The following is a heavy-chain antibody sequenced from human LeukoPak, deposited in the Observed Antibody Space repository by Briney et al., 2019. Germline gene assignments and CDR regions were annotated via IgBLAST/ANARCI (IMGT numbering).Heavy chain of an antibody. J-gene: IGHJ4*02. CDR2: IKYDGSEK. V-gene: IGHV3-7*01. D-gene: IGHD2-8*02. CDR1: GFTFTNYW. CDR3: ARLLV. Sequence: GGPLRLSCVASGFTFTNYWMSWVRQAPGKGLEWVANIKYDGSEKYYVDSVKGRFTISRDNAKNSLYLQMNSLRDEDTAVYYCARLLVWGQGTLVTVSS.